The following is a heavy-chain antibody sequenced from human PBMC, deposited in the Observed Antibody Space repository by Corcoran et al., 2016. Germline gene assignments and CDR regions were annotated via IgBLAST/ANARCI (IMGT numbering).Heavy chain of an antibody. V-gene: IGHV2-70*04. CDR2: IDWDDDK. Sequence: QVTLKESGPALVKPTQTLTLTCTFSGFSLSTSGMRVSWIRQPPGKAREWLARIDWDDDKFYSTSLKTRLTISKDTSKNQVVLTMTNMDPVDTATYYCARIGDGNWFDPWGQGTLVTVSS. J-gene: IGHJ5*02. D-gene: IGHD3-10*01. CDR3: ARIGDGNWFDP. CDR1: GFSLSTSGMR.